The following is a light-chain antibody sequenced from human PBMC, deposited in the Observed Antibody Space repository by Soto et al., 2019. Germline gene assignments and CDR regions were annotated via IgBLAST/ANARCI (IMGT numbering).Light chain of an antibody. CDR2: EVT. V-gene: IGLV2-14*01. CDR3: TSYSSSRTLVL. J-gene: IGLJ2*01. CDR1: SSDVGGYNY. Sequence: QSALTQPASVSGSPGQSITISCTGTSSDVGGYNYVSWYQQYPGKAPKLMIHEVTNRPSGVSNRFSGSKSGNTASLTISGLQAEDEADYYCTSYSSSRTLVLFGGGTKLTVL.